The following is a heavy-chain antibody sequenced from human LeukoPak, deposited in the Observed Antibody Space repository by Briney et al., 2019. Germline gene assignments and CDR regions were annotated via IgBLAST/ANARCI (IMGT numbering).Heavy chain of an antibody. CDR3: ARGSTYYYDSSGYYPDAFDI. CDR2: ISSSSSYI. Sequence: GGSLRLSCAASGFTFSSYSMNWVRQAPGKGLEWVSSISSSSSYIYYADSVKGRFTISRDNAKNSLYLQMNSLRAEDTAVYYCARGSTYYYDSSGYYPDAFDIRGQGTMVTVSS. CDR1: GFTFSSYS. V-gene: IGHV3-21*01. D-gene: IGHD3-22*01. J-gene: IGHJ3*02.